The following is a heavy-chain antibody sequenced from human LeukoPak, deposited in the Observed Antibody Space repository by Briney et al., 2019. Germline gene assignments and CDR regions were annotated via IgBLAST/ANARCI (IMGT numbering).Heavy chain of an antibody. Sequence: ASVKVSCKASGGTFSSYAISWVRQAPGKGLEWMGGFDPEDGETIYAQKFQGRVTMTEDTSTDTAYMELSSLRSEDTAVYYCARDLGANNWFDPWGQGTLVTVSS. V-gene: IGHV1-24*01. CDR2: FDPEDGET. CDR3: ARDLGANNWFDP. J-gene: IGHJ5*02. CDR1: GGTFSSYA.